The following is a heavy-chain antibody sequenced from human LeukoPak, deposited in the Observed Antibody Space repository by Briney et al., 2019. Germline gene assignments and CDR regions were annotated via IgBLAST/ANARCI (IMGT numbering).Heavy chain of an antibody. D-gene: IGHD3-10*02. CDR3: AELGITMIGGV. CDR1: GFTFSSYG. Sequence: GGSLRLSCAASGFTFSSYGMSWVRQAPGKGLEWVSSISSSSSYIYYADSVKGRFTISRDNAKNSLYLQMNSLRAEDTAVYYCAELGITMIGGVWGKGTTVTISS. J-gene: IGHJ6*04. V-gene: IGHV3-21*01. CDR2: ISSSSSYI.